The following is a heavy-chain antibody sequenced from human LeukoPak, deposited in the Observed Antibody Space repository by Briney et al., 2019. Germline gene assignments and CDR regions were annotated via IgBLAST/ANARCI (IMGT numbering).Heavy chain of an antibody. CDR1: GYTFTRYD. V-gene: IGHV1-2*02. J-gene: IGHJ4*02. Sequence: GASVKVSCKASGYTFTRYDINWVRQAPGQGLEWMGWINPNSGGTNYAQKFQGRVTMTRDTSISTAYMELSRLRSDDTAVYYCAREGSSGWYDHFDYWGQGTLVTVSS. D-gene: IGHD6-19*01. CDR2: INPNSGGT. CDR3: AREGSSGWYDHFDY.